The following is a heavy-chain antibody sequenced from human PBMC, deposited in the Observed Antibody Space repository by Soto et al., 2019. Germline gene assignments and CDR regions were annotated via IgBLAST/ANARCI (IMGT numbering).Heavy chain of an antibody. CDR2: IKSKTDGGTT. Sequence: PGGSLRLSCAASGFSFRNAWMSWVRQAPGKGLEWVGRIKSKTDGGTTDYAAPVKGRFTISRDNSKNTLYLQMNSLKTEDTAVYYCSLDYFYYGMDVWGQGTTVTVSS. CDR3: SLDYFYYGMDV. CDR1: GFSFRNAW. J-gene: IGHJ6*02. V-gene: IGHV3-15*01.